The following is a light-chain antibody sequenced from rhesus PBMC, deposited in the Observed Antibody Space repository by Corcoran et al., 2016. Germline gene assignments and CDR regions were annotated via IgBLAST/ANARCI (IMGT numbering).Light chain of an antibody. CDR3: QQFNSLPFT. Sequence: DIQMTQSPSSLSTSVGDRVPFTCRASQAIGSSLNWYQQKPGQAPKLLIFLANRLESGVPSRFCGSGSGTEFTLTISSLQPDDFATYYCQQFNSLPFTFGPGTKLDIK. J-gene: IGKJ3*01. V-gene: IGKV1-32*01. CDR1: QAIGSS. CDR2: LAN.